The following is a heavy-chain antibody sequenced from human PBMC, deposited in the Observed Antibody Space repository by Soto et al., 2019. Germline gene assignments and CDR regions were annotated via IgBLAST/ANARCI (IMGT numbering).Heavy chain of an antibody. CDR1: GFTFSSYE. D-gene: IGHD5-18*01. CDR2: ISSSGSTI. Sequence: VGSLRLSCAASGFTFSSYEMNWVRQAPGKGLEWVSYISSSGSTIYYADSVKGRFTISRDNAKNSLYLQMNSLRAEDTAVYYCAKARIQLWSGASDYWGQGTLVTVS. CDR3: AKARIQLWSGASDY. V-gene: IGHV3-48*03. J-gene: IGHJ4*02.